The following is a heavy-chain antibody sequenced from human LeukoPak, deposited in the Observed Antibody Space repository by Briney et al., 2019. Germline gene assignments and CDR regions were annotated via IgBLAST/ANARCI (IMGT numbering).Heavy chain of an antibody. Sequence: GASVKVSCKASGYTFTTYGISWVRQAPGQGLEWMGWISAYNGNTNYAQKLQGRVTMTTDTSTRTAYMELRSLRSDDTAVYYCARVDIVVGPGGMTRYYYYYGMDVWGQGTTVTVSS. J-gene: IGHJ6*02. V-gene: IGHV1-18*01. CDR1: GYTFTTYG. CDR2: ISAYNGNT. D-gene: IGHD2-2*01. CDR3: ARVDIVVGPGGMTRYYYYYGMDV.